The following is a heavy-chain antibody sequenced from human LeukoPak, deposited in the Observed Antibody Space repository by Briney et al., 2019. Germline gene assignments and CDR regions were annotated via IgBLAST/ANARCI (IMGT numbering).Heavy chain of an antibody. CDR2: ISSSGSTI. J-gene: IGHJ4*02. CDR1: VFTFSRYG. V-gene: IGHV3-48*04. D-gene: IGHD5-24*01. CDR3: ARDRRDTFDY. Sequence: GGSLRLSCAASVFTFSRYGMHWVRQAPGKGLEWVSYISSSGSTIYYADSVKGRFTISRDNAKNSLYLQMNSLRAEDTAVYYCARDRRDTFDYWGQGTLVTVSS.